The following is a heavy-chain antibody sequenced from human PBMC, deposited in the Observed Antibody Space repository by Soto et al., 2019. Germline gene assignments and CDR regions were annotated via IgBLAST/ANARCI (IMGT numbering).Heavy chain of an antibody. CDR3: ARDFGSSWYQNYYYYYGMDV. V-gene: IGHV1-2*02. CDR1: GYTFTGYY. Sequence: ASVKVSCKASGYTFTGYYMHWVRQAPGQGLEWMGWINPNSGGTNYAQKFQGRVTMTRDTSISTAYMELSRLRSDDTAVYYCARDFGSSWYQNYYYYYGMDVWGQGTKVTVSS. J-gene: IGHJ6*02. CDR2: INPNSGGT. D-gene: IGHD6-13*01.